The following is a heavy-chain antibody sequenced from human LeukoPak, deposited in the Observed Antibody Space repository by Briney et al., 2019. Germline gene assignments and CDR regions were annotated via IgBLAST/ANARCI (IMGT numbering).Heavy chain of an antibody. J-gene: IGHJ4*02. CDR1: GFTFSSYW. CDR3: ARVGALCSGDSCYHARLFDY. V-gene: IGHV3-74*01. Sequence: GGSLRLSCAASGFTFSSYWMHWVRQAPGKGLVWVSRINSDGSSTSYADSVKGRFTISRDNAKNTLYLQMNSLRAEDTAVYYCARVGALCSGDSCYHARLFDYWGQGTLVTVSS. D-gene: IGHD2-15*01. CDR2: INSDGSST.